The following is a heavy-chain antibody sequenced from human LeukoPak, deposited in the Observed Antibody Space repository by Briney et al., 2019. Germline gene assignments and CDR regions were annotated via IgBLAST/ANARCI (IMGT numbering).Heavy chain of an antibody. V-gene: IGHV4-61*05. CDR1: SGAISSSSHY. CDR3: ARLGVLRDYFDY. J-gene: IGHJ4*02. CDR2: IYYSGST. Sequence: SETLSLTCTVSSGAISSSSHYWDWIRQPPGKGLEWIGYIYYSGSTNYNPSLKSRVTISVDTSKNQFSLKLSSVTAADTAVYYCARLGVLRDYFDYWGQGTLVTVSS. D-gene: IGHD3-16*01.